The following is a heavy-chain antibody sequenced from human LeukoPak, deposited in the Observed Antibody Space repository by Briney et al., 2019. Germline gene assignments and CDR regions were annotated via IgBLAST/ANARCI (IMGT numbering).Heavy chain of an antibody. V-gene: IGHV3-7*04. CDR3: ARGISTGEY. J-gene: IGHJ4*02. D-gene: IGHD3-16*01. CDR2: INQDGSEK. Sequence: GGSLRLSCAASGFTSSSYWMSWVRQPPGKGLEWVANINQDGSEKYYVDSVKGRFTISRDNAKNSLYLQMNSLRAEDTAVYYCARGISTGEYWGQGTPVTASS. CDR1: GFTSSSYW.